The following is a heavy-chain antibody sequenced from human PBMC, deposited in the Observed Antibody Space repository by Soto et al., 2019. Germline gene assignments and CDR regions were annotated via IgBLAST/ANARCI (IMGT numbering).Heavy chain of an antibody. CDR2: ISAYNGKR. CDR1: GYPFTSYG. Sequence: QGQLLQSGDEVKTPGASVRVSCRASGYPFTSYGISWVRQAPGQGLEWVAWISAYNGKRDTAQKFQERITMTLDKSPETNNMVLGNLRSSDKTVYYCARRRIVASINDAFEIWGQGTKVTVSS. V-gene: IGHV1-18*01. D-gene: IGHD5-12*01. J-gene: IGHJ3*02. CDR3: ARRRIVASINDAFEI.